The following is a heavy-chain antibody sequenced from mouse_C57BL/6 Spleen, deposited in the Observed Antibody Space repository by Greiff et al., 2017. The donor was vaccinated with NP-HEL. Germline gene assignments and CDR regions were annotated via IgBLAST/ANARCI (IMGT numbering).Heavy chain of an antibody. J-gene: IGHJ2*01. Sequence: EVQRVESGGGLVKPGGSLKLSCAASGFTFSSYAMSWVRQTPEKRLEWVATISDGGSYTDYPDNVKGRFTISRDNAKNNLYLQRSHLKSEDTAMYYCARDDFGEYFDYWGQGTTLTVSS. CDR3: ARDDFGEYFDY. D-gene: IGHD2-13*01. CDR2: ISDGGSYT. V-gene: IGHV5-4*01. CDR1: GFTFSSYA.